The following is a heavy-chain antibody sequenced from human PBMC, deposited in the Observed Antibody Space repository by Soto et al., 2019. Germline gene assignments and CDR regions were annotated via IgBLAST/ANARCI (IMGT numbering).Heavy chain of an antibody. CDR1: GFKFSNYA. Sequence: PGVSLRLSCAASGFKFSNYAMSWVRQAPGKGLEWVSLISATGGGTYYADSVKGRFTISRDNSHNTLYLQVHSLTAEDTAVYYCAKDRRAGGNSAFYFDFWGQGA. CDR2: ISATGGGT. CDR3: AKDRRAGGNSAFYFDF. V-gene: IGHV3-23*01. J-gene: IGHJ4*02. D-gene: IGHD3-16*01.